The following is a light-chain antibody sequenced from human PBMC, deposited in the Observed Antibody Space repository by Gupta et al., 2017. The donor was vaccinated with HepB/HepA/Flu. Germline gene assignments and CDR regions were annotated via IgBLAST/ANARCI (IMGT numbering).Light chain of an antibody. CDR2: DVS. CDR1: SSDIGGYDY. J-gene: IGLJ3*02. Sequence: SALTQPASVSGSPGQSITISCTGTSSDIGGYDYVSWYQQHPGEAPKLLIFDVSRRPSGLANRFSGSKSGNTASLTIAGLQAEDEDDYYCSAYRSSRWVFGGGTKLTVL. CDR3: SAYRSSRWV. V-gene: IGLV2-14*03.